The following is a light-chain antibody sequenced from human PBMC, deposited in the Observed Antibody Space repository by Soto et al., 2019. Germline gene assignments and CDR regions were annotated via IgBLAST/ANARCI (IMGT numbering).Light chain of an antibody. CDR3: QQLQRTPFT. CDR1: QDVSRY. J-gene: IGKJ3*01. Sequence: QLTQSPSSLSASVGDRVTITCRASQDVSRYLAWYQQKAGKAPKLLIYGASTLQSGVPPRFSGSGSGTEFTLTISSLQPEDCETYHCQQLQRTPFTFGPGNTVDV. V-gene: IGKV1-9*01. CDR2: GAS.